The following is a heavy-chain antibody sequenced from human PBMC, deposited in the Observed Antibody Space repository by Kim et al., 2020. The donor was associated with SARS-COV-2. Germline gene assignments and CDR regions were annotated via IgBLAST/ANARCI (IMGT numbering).Heavy chain of an antibody. J-gene: IGHJ4*01. D-gene: IGHD2-15*01. CDR3: ARHEVGGGNTY. Sequence: DVMYSPSFQGQVTISADKSISTAYLQWNSLKASDTAMYYCARHEVGGGNTYWGHGTLVTVSS. V-gene: IGHV5-51*01. CDR2: DV.